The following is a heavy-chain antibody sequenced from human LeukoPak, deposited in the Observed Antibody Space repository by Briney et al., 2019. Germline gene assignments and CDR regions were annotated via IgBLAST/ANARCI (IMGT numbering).Heavy chain of an antibody. J-gene: IGHJ4*02. V-gene: IGHV1-2*04. D-gene: IGHD3-10*01. CDR1: GYTFTGYY. Sequence: ASVKVSCKASGYTFTGYYMHWVRQAPGQGLEWMGWINPNSGGTNYAQKFQGWVTMTRDASISTAYMELSRLRTDDTAVYYCARDLYGSGSYLPLYYFDYWGQGTLVTVSS. CDR2: INPNSGGT. CDR3: ARDLYGSGSYLPLYYFDY.